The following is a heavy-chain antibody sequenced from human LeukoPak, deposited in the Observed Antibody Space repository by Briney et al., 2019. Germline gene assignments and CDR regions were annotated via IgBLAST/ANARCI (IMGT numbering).Heavy chain of an antibody. CDR3: ARVGPRGSYGFDY. V-gene: IGHV4-38-2*01. D-gene: IGHD5-18*01. CDR1: GYSISSGYY. Sequence: SETLSLTCAVSGYSISSGYYWGWIRQPPGKGLEWIGSIYHSGSTYYNPSLKSRVTISVDTSKNQFSLKLSSVTVADTAVYYCARVGPRGSYGFDYWGQGTLVTVSS. CDR2: IYHSGST. J-gene: IGHJ4*02.